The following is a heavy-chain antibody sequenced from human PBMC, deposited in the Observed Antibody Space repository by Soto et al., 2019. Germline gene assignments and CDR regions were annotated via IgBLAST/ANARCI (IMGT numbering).Heavy chain of an antibody. CDR3: ATSPGYYDSSPFDY. V-gene: IGHV3-15*07. J-gene: IGHJ4*02. D-gene: IGHD3-22*01. CDR2: IRSKTDGGTT. Sequence: GGSLRLSCAASGVSFTNAWMNWVRQAPGRGLEWVGRIRSKTDGGTTDSAAPVKGRFTVSRDDSKNTLYLQMNSLKTEDTALYYCATSPGYYDSSPFDYWGQGTLVTVS. CDR1: GVSFTNAW.